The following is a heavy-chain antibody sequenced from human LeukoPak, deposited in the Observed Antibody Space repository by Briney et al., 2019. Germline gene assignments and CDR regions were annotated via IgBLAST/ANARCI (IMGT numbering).Heavy chain of an antibody. CDR2: INPNSGGT. J-gene: IGHJ6*03. D-gene: IGHD3-10*01. V-gene: IGHV1-2*02. Sequence: GASVKVSCKASGGTFSSYAISWVRQAPGQGLEWMGWINPNSGGTNYAQKFQGRVTMTRDTSISTAYMELSRLRSDDTAVYYCARTEGVTSYYYYYMDVWGKGTTVTVSS. CDR1: GGTFSSYA. CDR3: ARTEGVTSYYYYYMDV.